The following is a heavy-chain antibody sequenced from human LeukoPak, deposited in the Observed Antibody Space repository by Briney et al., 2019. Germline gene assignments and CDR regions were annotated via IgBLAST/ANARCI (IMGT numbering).Heavy chain of an antibody. V-gene: IGHV4-39*07. D-gene: IGHD4-11*01. CDR3: ARRVRSADYRLDY. CDR2: ISPSGNT. CDR1: GVSISSSNSY. Sequence: SETLSLTCTVSGVSISSSNSYWGWIRQPPGKSLEWVGEISPSGNTQYNPSLKSRVTISLDASKSQFYLKLNSVTAADTAVYYCARRVRSADYRLDYWGQGTLVTVSS. J-gene: IGHJ4*02.